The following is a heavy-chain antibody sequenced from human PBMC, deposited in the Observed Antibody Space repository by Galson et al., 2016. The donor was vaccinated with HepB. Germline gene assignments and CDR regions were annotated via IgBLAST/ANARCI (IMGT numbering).Heavy chain of an antibody. D-gene: IGHD5-24*01. J-gene: IGHJ3*02. CDR2: IIQDRSEK. V-gene: IGHV3-7*01. Sequence: SLRLSCAASGFTFTNYWVTWVRQAPGKGLEWVANIIQDRSEKSYVDYVKGRFTVSRDNAKNLGYLQMNSLSAEDTAVYYCVRHNWHVFDIWGQGTMVTVSS. CDR3: VRHNWHVFDI. CDR1: GFTFTNYW.